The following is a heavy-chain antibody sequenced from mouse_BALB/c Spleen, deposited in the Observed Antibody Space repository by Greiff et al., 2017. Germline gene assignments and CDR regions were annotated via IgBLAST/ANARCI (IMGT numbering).Heavy chain of an antibody. CDR3: ARGDYGNYFYAMDY. V-gene: IGHV5-17*02. J-gene: IGHJ4*01. CDR1: GFTFSSFG. CDR2: ISSGSSTI. D-gene: IGHD2-1*01. Sequence: EVMLVESGGGLVQPGGSRKLSCAASGFTFSSFGMHWVRQAPEKGLEWVAYISSGSSTIYYADTVKGRFTISRDNPKNTLFLQMTSLRSEDTAMYYCARGDYGNYFYAMDYWGQGTSVTVSS.